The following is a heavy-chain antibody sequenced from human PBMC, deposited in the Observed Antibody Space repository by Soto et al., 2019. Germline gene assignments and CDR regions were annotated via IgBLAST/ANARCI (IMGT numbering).Heavy chain of an antibody. Sequence: SETLSLTFTVSGVSFSSGDYYWSLIRQPPGKGLEWIGHIYYSDNTYYNTSIKSRVAISGDTYRKHSSLKLSSVTAADTAVYYCARGPTASDYWGQGTLVTVSS. D-gene: IGHD4-17*01. J-gene: IGHJ4*02. V-gene: IGHV4-30-4*01. CDR2: IYYSDNT. CDR1: GVSFSSGDYY. CDR3: ARGPTASDY.